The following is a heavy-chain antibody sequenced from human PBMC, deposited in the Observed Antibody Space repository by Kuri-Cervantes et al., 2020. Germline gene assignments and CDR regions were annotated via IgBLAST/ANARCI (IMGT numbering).Heavy chain of an antibody. J-gene: IGHJ6*02. Sequence: GGSLRLSCAASGFTFSSYAMRWVRQAPGKGLEWVAVISHDGSNTYYADSVKGRFTSSRDNSKNTLYVQMNSLRHEDTAVYYCARDRAYWVVNGMDVWGQGTTVTVSS. CDR2: ISHDGSNT. CDR3: ARDRAYWVVNGMDV. V-gene: IGHV3-30-3*01. D-gene: IGHD2-8*02. CDR1: GFTFSSYA.